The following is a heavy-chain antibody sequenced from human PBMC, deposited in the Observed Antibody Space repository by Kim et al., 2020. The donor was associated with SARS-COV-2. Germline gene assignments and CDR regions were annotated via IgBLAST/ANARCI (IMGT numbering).Heavy chain of an antibody. J-gene: IGHJ6*02. Sequence: ASVKVSCKASGYTFTGYYMHWVRQAPGQGLEWMGRINLNSGGTNYAQKFQGRVTMTRDTSISTAYMELSRLRSDDTAVYYCAREEGITIFGVVISSPYYYGMDVWGQGTTVTVSS. CDR3: AREEGITIFGVVISSPYYYGMDV. CDR2: INLNSGGT. CDR1: GYTFTGYY. V-gene: IGHV1-2*06. D-gene: IGHD3-3*01.